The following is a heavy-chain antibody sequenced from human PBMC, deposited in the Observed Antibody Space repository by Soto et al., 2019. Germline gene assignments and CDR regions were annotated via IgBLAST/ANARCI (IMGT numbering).Heavy chain of an antibody. CDR1: GGSISSGAYY. CDR3: ARDLESGYDYYYYYYMDV. CDR2: IYYSGST. D-gene: IGHD5-12*01. J-gene: IGHJ6*03. V-gene: IGHV4-31*03. Sequence: TLSLTCTVSGGSISSGAYYWSWISQHPGQGLEWIGYIYYSGSTYFNPSLRNRVTISVDTSENQFSLRLRSLRSDDTAVYYCARDLESGYDYYYYYYMDVWGKGTTVTVSS.